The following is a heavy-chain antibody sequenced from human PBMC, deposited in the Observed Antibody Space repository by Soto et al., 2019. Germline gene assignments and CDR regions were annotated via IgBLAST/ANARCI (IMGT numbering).Heavy chain of an antibody. CDR2: ISYDGSNK. D-gene: IGHD6-13*01. CDR1: GFTFSSYA. V-gene: IGHV3-30-3*01. CDR3: ARDKFGYSSSWRGYFQH. Sequence: GGSLRLSCAASGFTFSSYAMHWVRQAPGKGLEWVAVISYDGSNKYYADSVKGRFTISRDNSKNTLYLQMNSLRAEDTAVYYCARDKFGYSSSWRGYFQHWGQGTLVTVSS. J-gene: IGHJ1*01.